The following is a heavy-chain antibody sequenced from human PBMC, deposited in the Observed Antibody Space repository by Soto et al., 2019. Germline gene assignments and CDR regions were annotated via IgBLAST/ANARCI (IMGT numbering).Heavy chain of an antibody. J-gene: IGHJ6*02. CDR1: SGSVSTGSYD. Sequence: AGTLALTCTVSSGSVSTGSYDWIWSRQPLGKELEGNGKICVTGSAHYNASHSNRVTMSVNTSKDQFSLTLTSVTAAETAEYYCARDGHGMDVWGQGTTVTVSS. V-gene: IGHV4-61*01. CDR2: ICVTGSA. CDR3: ARDGHGMDV.